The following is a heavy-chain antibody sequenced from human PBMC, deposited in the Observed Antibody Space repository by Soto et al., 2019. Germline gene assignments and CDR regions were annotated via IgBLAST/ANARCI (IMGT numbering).Heavy chain of an antibody. CDR2: IYSGGST. D-gene: IGHD2-2*03. CDR1: GFTVSSNY. CDR3: ARHGDGYSVGWFDP. Sequence: EVQLVESGGGLVQPVGSLRLSCAASGFTVSSNYMIWVRQAPGKGLEWVSVIYSGGSTYYADSVKGRFTISRDNSKNTLYLQMNGLRAEDTAVYYCARHGDGYSVGWFDPWGQGTLVTVSS. V-gene: IGHV3-66*04. J-gene: IGHJ5*02.